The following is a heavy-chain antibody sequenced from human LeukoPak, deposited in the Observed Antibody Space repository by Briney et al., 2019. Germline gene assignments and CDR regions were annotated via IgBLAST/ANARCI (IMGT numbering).Heavy chain of an antibody. J-gene: IGHJ4*02. D-gene: IGHD3-3*01. V-gene: IGHV1-46*01. CDR1: GYTFTSYY. CDR2: INPSGGST. Sequence: VSVKVSCKASGYTFTSYYMHWVRQVPGQGLEWMGIINPSGGSTSYAQKFQGRVTMTRDTSTSTVYMELSSLRSEDTAVYYCARDIMGLYDFWSGYSNHFDYWGQGTLVTVSS. CDR3: ARDIMGLYDFWSGYSNHFDY.